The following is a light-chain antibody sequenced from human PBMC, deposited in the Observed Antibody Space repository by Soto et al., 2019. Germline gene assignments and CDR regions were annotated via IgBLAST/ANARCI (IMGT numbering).Light chain of an antibody. V-gene: IGKV1-5*01. CDR2: DAS. Sequence: DRQMTQSPSALSASVGDRVTITCRASRSINNWLAWYQQKLGKAPKLLIYDASTLESGVPSRFSGSGSEPEFTLTISSPEHDDFATYYCQQYNDVFGRGTKVDI. CDR3: QQYNDV. CDR1: RSINNW. J-gene: IGKJ1*01.